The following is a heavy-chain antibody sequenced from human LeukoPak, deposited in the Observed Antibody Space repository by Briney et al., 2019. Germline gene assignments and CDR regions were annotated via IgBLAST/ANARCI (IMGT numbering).Heavy chain of an antibody. V-gene: IGHV4-59*01. Sequence: SETLSLTCTVSGGSISSYYWSWIRQPPGQGLEWIGYIYYSGSTNYNPSLKSRVTISVDTSKNQFSLKLSSVTAADTAVYYCARDPGGYDYVWGSYRYRSNWFDPWGQGTLVTVSS. D-gene: IGHD3-16*02. J-gene: IGHJ5*02. CDR3: ARDPGGYDYVWGSYRYRSNWFDP. CDR1: GGSISSYY. CDR2: IYYSGST.